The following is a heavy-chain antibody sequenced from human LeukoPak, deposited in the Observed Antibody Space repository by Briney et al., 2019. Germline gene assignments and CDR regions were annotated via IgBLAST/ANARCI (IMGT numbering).Heavy chain of an antibody. Sequence: GGSLRLSCAASGFTVSSNYMSWVRQAPGKGLEWVSVIYSGGSTYYADSVKGRFTISRDNSKNTLYLQMSSLRAEDTAVYYCARERRSYCTNGVCYVLDYWGQGTLVTVSS. CDR3: ARERRSYCTNGVCYVLDY. CDR2: IYSGGST. D-gene: IGHD2-8*01. CDR1: GFTVSSNY. J-gene: IGHJ4*02. V-gene: IGHV3-66*01.